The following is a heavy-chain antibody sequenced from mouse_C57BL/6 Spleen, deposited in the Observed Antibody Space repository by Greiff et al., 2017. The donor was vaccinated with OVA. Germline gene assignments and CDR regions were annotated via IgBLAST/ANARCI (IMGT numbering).Heavy chain of an antibody. J-gene: IGHJ4*01. Sequence: VQLVESGPELVKPGASVKISCKASGYAFSSSWMNWVKQRPGKGLEWIGRIYPGDGDTNYNGKFKGKATLTADKSSSTAYMQLSSLTSEDSAVYFCARSEGYDFSDAMDYWGQGTSVTVSS. CDR1: GYAFSSSW. CDR3: ARSEGYDFSDAMDY. V-gene: IGHV1-82*01. D-gene: IGHD2-4*01. CDR2: IYPGDGDT.